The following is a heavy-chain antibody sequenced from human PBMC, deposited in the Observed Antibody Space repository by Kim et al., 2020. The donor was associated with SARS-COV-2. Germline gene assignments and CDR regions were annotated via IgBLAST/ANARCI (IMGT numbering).Heavy chain of an antibody. D-gene: IGHD1-26*01. CDR1: GGIFSSYA. Sequence: SVKVSCKASGGIFSSYAISWVRQAPGQGLEWMGVIIPIFGTANYAQKLQGRVTITADKSTSTAYMELSSLRSKGTAVYYCARDRQWVLPKNWFDPWGQGTLVTVSS. CDR3: ARDRQWVLPKNWFDP. V-gene: IGHV1-69*06. J-gene: IGHJ5*02. CDR2: IIPIFGTA.